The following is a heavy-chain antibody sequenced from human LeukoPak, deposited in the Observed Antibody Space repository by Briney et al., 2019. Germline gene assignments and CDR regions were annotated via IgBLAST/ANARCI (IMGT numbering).Heavy chain of an antibody. D-gene: IGHD6-19*01. CDR1: GFSFSSYE. CDR2: ISASGTLT. V-gene: IGHV3-48*03. J-gene: IGHJ4*02. CDR3: ARGWYPGDARPPFDY. Sequence: GGSLRLSCAASGFSFSSYEMNWVRQAPGKGLEWISYISASGTLTHYADSVEGRFTISRDNAKNSLYLQMNSLRGEDTAVYYCARGWYPGDARPPFDYWGQGTLVTVSS.